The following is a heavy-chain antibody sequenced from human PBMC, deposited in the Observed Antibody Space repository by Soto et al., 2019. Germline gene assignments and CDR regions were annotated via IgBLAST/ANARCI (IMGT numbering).Heavy chain of an antibody. CDR3: ARAIETLTTVTTTLREIDY. D-gene: IGHD4-17*01. CDR1: GGSISSGGYY. CDR2: IYYSGST. Sequence: QVQLQESGPGLVKPSQTLSLTCTVSGGSISSGGYYWSWIRQHPGKGLEWIGYIYYSGSTYYNPSLKSRVTISVDTSKNQFSLKLSSVTAADTAVYYCARAIETLTTVTTTLREIDYWGQGTLVTVSS. V-gene: IGHV4-31*03. J-gene: IGHJ4*02.